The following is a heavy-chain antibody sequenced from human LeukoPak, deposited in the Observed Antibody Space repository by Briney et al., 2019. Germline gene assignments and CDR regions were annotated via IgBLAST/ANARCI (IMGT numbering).Heavy chain of an antibody. D-gene: IGHD2-15*01. Sequence: PSETLSLTCAVYGGSFSGYYWSWIRQPPGKGLEWIGYIYYSGSTNYNPSLKSRVTISVDTSKNQFSLKLSSVTAADTAVYYCARSVSGYCSGGSCDSWFDPWGQGTLVTVSS. CDR2: IYYSGST. V-gene: IGHV4-59*01. J-gene: IGHJ5*02. CDR3: ARSVSGYCSGGSCDSWFDP. CDR1: GGSFSGYY.